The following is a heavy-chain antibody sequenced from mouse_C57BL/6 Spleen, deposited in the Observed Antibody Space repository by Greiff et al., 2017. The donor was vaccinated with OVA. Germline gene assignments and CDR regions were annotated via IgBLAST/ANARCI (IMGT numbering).Heavy chain of an antibody. Sequence: QVQLQQSGAELVKPGASVKMSCKASGYTFTTYPIEWMKQNHGKSLEWIGNFHPYNDDTKYNEKFKGKATFTVEKSSSTVYLELSRLTSDDSAVYYCARSYYYGSSPYFDVWGTGTTVTVSS. CDR2: FHPYNDDT. CDR1: GYTFTTYP. J-gene: IGHJ1*03. CDR3: ARSYYYGSSPYFDV. D-gene: IGHD1-1*01. V-gene: IGHV1-47*01.